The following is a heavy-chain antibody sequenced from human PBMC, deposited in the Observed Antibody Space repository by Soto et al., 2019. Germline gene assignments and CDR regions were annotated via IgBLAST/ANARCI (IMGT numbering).Heavy chain of an antibody. D-gene: IGHD6-19*01. Sequence: QLQLQESGPGLVKPSETLSLTCIVSGGSITRNNHYWGWIRQSPGKGLEWIGSILYSGSTNYNPSLKSRVTLSVETYKNQLSLKMSSVTAADTALYYCARLGSSGWYQGSYFDYWGQGTLVTVSA. CDR3: ARLGSSGWYQGSYFDY. J-gene: IGHJ4*02. CDR1: GGSITRNNHY. CDR2: ILYSGST. V-gene: IGHV4-39*01.